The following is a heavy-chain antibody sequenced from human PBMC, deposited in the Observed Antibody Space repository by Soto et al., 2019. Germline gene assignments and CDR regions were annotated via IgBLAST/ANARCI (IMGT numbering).Heavy chain of an antibody. CDR1: GGSISSGGYS. V-gene: IGHV4-30-2*01. CDR3: ARGGYSGLSY. CDR2: IYHSGST. J-gene: IGHJ4*02. Sequence: SETLSLTCAVSGGSISSGGYSWSWIRQPPGKGLEWIGYIYHSGSTNYNPSLKSRVTISVDTSKNQFSLKLRSVTAADTAVYYCARGGYSGLSYGGQGTLVPASS. D-gene: IGHD6-13*01.